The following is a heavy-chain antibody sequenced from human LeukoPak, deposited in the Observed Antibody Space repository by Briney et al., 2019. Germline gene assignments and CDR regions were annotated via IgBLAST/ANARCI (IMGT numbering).Heavy chain of an antibody. CDR2: MNPNSGGT. CDR3: ARDKLGLGELSLYDE. D-gene: IGHD3-16*02. J-gene: IGHJ4*02. CDR1: RYTLTGHS. Sequence: ASVKVSCKASRYTLTGHSMHWVRQAPGQGLEWMGWMNPNSGGTKYTRKFQGRVTMTRDTSLSTAYMELSRLTSDDTAMYYCARDKLGLGELSLYDEWGQGTQVTVSS. V-gene: IGHV1-2*02.